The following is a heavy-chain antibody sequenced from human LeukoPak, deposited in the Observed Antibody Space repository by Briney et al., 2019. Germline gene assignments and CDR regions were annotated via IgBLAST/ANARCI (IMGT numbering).Heavy chain of an antibody. CDR1: AGTFSSYA. CDR3: ARAEGIVATIPLDY. J-gene: IGHJ4*02. CDR2: IIPILGIA. V-gene: IGHV1-69*04. D-gene: IGHD5-12*01. Sequence: SVKVSCKASAGTFSSYAISWVRQAPGQGLEWMGRIIPILGIANYAQKFQGRVTITADKSTSTAYMELSSLRSEDTAVYYCARAEGIVATIPLDYWGQGTLVTVSS.